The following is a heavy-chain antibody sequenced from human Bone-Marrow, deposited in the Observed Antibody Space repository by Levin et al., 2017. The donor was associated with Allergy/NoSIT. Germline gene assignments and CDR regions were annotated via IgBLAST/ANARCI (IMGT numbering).Heavy chain of an antibody. J-gene: IGHJ4*02. CDR1: GFTVSSNY. Sequence: GASVKVSCAASGFTVSSNYMSWVRQAPGKGLEWVSVIYSCGSTYYADSVKGRFTISRDNSKNTLYLQMNSLRAEDTAVYYCARDRVDPESGGSCYYFDYWGQGTLVTVSS. CDR3: ARDRVDPESGGSCYYFDY. D-gene: IGHD2-15*01. V-gene: IGHV3-66*03. CDR2: IYSCGST.